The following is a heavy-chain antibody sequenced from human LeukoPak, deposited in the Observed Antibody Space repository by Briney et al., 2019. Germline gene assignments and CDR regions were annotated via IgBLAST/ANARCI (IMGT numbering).Heavy chain of an antibody. D-gene: IGHD1-14*01. Sequence: ASVKVSCKASGYTFTGYYMHWVRQAPGQGLEWMGWINPNSGGTNYAQKLQGRVTMTTDTSTSTAYMELRSLRSDDTAVYYCARRFVSVWPEAYYFDYWGQGTLVTVSS. CDR1: GYTFTGYY. CDR2: INPNSGGT. J-gene: IGHJ4*02. V-gene: IGHV1-2*02. CDR3: ARRFVSVWPEAYYFDY.